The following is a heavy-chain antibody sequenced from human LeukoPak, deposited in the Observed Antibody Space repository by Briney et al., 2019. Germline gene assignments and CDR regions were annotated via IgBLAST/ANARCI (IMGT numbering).Heavy chain of an antibody. CDR2: MNPNSGNT. CDR1: GYTFTSYD. Sequence: VASVKVSCKASGYTFTSYDINWVRQATGQGLEWMGWMNPNSGNTGYAQKFQGRVTMTRNTSISTAYMELSSLRSEDTAVYYCARVSPVDYHGSGSYNYWGQGTLVTVSS. D-gene: IGHD3-10*01. V-gene: IGHV1-8*01. CDR3: ARVSPVDYHGSGSYNY. J-gene: IGHJ4*02.